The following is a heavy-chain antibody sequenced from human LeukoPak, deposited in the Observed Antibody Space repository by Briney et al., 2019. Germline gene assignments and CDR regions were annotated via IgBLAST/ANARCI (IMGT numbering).Heavy chain of an antibody. D-gene: IGHD2-21*01. CDR1: GFSFSDYG. Sequence: GGSLRLSCAASGFSFSDYGMHWVRQAPGKGLEWVAFSPHDKNEVSEADSVKGRFTISSDKSKNTLYLQMNSLRAEDAAVYYCARVAYCGGDCYFDYWSQGTLVTVSS. J-gene: IGHJ4*02. V-gene: IGHV3-33*05. CDR2: SPHDKNEV. CDR3: ARVAYCGGDCYFDY.